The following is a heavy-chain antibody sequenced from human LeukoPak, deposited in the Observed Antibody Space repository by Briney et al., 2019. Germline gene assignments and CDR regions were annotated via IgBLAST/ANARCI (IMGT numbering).Heavy chain of an antibody. CDR1: GGSISSGGYY. CDR3: ARVRALDSSGYNTFDY. J-gene: IGHJ4*02. CDR2: IYYSGST. V-gene: IGHV4-31*03. Sequence: TLSLTCTVSGGSISSGGYYWSWIRQHPGKGLEWIGYIYYSGSTYYNPSLKSRVTISVDTSENQFSLKLSSVTAADTAVYYCARVRALDSSGYNTFDYWGQGTLVTVSS. D-gene: IGHD3-22*01.